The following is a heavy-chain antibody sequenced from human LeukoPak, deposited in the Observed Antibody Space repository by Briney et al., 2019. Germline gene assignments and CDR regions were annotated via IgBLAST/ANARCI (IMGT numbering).Heavy chain of an antibody. CDR3: VRDDFDVVVVAAS. J-gene: IGHJ4*02. CDR2: IIPILGIA. D-gene: IGHD2-15*01. Sequence: GASVKVSCKASGGTFSSYAISWVRQAPGQGLEWMGRIIPILGIANYAQKFQGRVTITADKSTSTAYMELSSLRSEDTAVYYCVRDDFDVVVVAASWGQGTLVTVSS. V-gene: IGHV1-69*04. CDR1: GGTFSSYA.